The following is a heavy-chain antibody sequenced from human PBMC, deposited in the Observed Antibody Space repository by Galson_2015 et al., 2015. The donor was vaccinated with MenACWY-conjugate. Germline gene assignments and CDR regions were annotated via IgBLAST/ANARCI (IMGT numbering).Heavy chain of an antibody. Sequence: QSGAEVTKPGESLKISCKTTGYSFPTYWIAWVRQMPGTGLEWMGLISPGDSNTRYSPSFQGQVTISADKSISTAYLQWSSLKASDTAMYYCARHPPGGRGMDVWGQGTTVTDAS. CDR2: ISPGDSNT. V-gene: IGHV5-51*01. CDR1: GYSFPTYW. D-gene: IGHD1-26*01. CDR3: ARHPPGGRGMDV. J-gene: IGHJ6*02.